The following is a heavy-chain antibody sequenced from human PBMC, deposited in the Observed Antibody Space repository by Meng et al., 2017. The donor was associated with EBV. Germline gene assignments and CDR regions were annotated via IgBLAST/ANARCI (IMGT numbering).Heavy chain of an antibody. CDR2: IYWDDAK. D-gene: IGHD3-10*01. CDR3: AHSKYYSDSGGYWDYFDD. Sequence: TSLKGSGPPLVKPTTPLRLTCTFSGISLTTSGWGVGWIRQPPGKALEWLAVIYWDDAKRYSPSLKNRLTITKDTSKNQVVLTMTNMDPVDTATYFCAHSKYYSDSGGYWDYFDDWGQGTLVTVSS. V-gene: IGHV2-5*02. CDR1: GISLTTSGWG. J-gene: IGHJ4*02.